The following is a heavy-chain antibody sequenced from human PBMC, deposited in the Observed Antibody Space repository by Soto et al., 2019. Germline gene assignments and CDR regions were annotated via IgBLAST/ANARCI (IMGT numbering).Heavy chain of an antibody. D-gene: IGHD6-19*01. CDR3: ARDRLLDSSGWFELYFDY. J-gene: IGHJ4*02. V-gene: IGHV3-30-3*01. CDR2: ISYDGSNK. Sequence: GGSLRLSCAASGFTFSSYAMHWVRQAPGKGLEWVAVISYDGSNKYYADSVKGRFTISRDSSKNTLYLQMNSLRAEDTAVYYCARDRLLDSSGWFELYFDYWGQGTLVTVSS. CDR1: GFTFSSYA.